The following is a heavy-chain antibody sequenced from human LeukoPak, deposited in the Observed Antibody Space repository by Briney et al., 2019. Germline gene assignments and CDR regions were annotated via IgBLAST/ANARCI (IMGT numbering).Heavy chain of an antibody. CDR1: GYTFTGYY. V-gene: IGHV1-2*02. CDR3: ARGGWDYYDSSGYSY. D-gene: IGHD3-22*01. Sequence: ASVKVSCKASGYTFTGYYMHWVRQAPGQGLEWMGWINPNSGGTNYAQKFQGRVTMTRDTSISTAYMELSRLRSDDTAVYYCARGGWDYYDSSGYSYWGQGTLVTVSS. CDR2: INPNSGGT. J-gene: IGHJ4*02.